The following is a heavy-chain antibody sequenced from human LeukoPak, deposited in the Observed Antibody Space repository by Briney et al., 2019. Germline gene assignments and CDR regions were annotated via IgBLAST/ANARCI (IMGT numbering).Heavy chain of an antibody. Sequence: QPGGSLRLSCAASGFTFSSYGMHWVRQAPGKGLEWVAFIRYDGSNKYYADSVKGRFTISRDNSKNTLYLQMNSLRAEDTAVYYCAKDWMYGSGSYGLIWFDPWGQGTLVTVSS. CDR3: AKDWMYGSGSYGLIWFDP. V-gene: IGHV3-30*02. CDR2: IRYDGSNK. CDR1: GFTFSSYG. D-gene: IGHD3-10*01. J-gene: IGHJ5*02.